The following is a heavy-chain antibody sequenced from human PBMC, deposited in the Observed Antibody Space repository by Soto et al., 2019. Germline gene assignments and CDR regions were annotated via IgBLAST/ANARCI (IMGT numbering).Heavy chain of an antibody. CDR3: ARFLEWFSGTAYYYSYYGMDV. Sequence: GXSLRLSCASSVCTFLSCAMSWVRQAPGKGLERVSAISGSGGSTYYADSVKGRFTISRDNSKNTLYLQMNSLRAEDTAVYYCARFLEWFSGTAYYYSYYGMDVWGQGTTVTASS. D-gene: IGHD3-3*01. CDR1: VCTFLSCA. J-gene: IGHJ6*02. V-gene: IGHV3-23*01. CDR2: ISGSGGST.